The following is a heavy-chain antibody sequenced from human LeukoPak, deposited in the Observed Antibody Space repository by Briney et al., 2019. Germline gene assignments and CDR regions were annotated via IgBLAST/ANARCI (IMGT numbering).Heavy chain of an antibody. CDR3: TKVGLSGLFDY. CDR1: GVSINDFY. J-gene: IGHJ4*02. Sequence: SETLSLTCTVSGVSINDFYWTWIRQSPGNGLEWIGYIYYDGSTDYNPSLKSRVTMSIDTPRSQFSLKLNSVTAADTAVYYCTKVGLSGLFDYWGQGALVTVSS. CDR2: IYYDGST. D-gene: IGHD3-10*01. V-gene: IGHV4-59*01.